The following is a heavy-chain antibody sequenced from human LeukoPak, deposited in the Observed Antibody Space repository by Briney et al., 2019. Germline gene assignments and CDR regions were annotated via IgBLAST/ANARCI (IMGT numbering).Heavy chain of an antibody. CDR2: IYSDNT. J-gene: IGHJ4*02. V-gene: IGHV3-53*01. D-gene: IGHD5-24*01. Sequence: GGSLRLSCTVSGFTVGSNSMSWVRQAPGKGLEWVSFIYSDNTHYSDSVKCRFTISRDNSKNTLYLQMNSLRAEDTAVYYCAKSGYNRFDYWGQGTLVTVSS. CDR1: GFTVGSNS. CDR3: AKSGYNRFDY.